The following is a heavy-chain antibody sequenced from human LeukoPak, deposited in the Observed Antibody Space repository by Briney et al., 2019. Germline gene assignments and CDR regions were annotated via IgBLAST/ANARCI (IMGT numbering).Heavy chain of an antibody. CDR3: ARGLSGYYYYYMDV. V-gene: IGHV4-31*03. CDR2: IYYSGST. J-gene: IGHJ6*03. CDR1: GGSISSGGYY. D-gene: IGHD3-22*01. Sequence: SETLSLTCTVSGGSISSGGYYWSWIRQRPGKGLEWIGYIYYSGSTYYNPSLKSRVTISVDTSKNQFSLKLSSVTAADTAVYYCARGLSGYYYYYMDVWGKGTTVTVSS.